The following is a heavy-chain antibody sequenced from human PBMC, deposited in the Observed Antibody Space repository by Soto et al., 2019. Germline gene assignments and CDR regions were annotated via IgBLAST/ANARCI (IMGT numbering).Heavy chain of an antibody. J-gene: IGHJ6*02. V-gene: IGHV1-24*01. CDR2: FDPEDGET. CDR3: ATLPTGDFYYYGMDV. Sequence: ASVKVSCKVSGYTLTELSMHWVRQAPGKGLEWMGGFDPEDGETIYAQKFQGRVTMTEDTSTDTAYMELSSLRSEDTAGYYCATLPTGDFYYYGMDVWGQGTTVTVSS. CDR1: GYTLTELS.